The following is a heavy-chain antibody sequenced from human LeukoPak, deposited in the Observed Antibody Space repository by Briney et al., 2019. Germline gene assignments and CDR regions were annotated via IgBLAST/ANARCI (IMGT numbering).Heavy chain of an antibody. V-gene: IGHV1-69*04. CDR3: ARARGIAVAGTGYYYGMDV. CDR2: IIPILGIA. CDR1: GGTFSSYA. J-gene: IGHJ6*02. Sequence: GASVKVSCKASGGTFSSYAICWVRQAPGQGLEWMGRIIPILGIANYAQKFQGRVTITADKSTSTAYMELSSLRSEDTAVYYCARARGIAVAGTGYYYGMDVWGQGTTVTVSS. D-gene: IGHD6-19*01.